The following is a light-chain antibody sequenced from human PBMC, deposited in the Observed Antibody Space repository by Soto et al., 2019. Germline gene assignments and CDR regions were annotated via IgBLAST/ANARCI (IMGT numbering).Light chain of an antibody. CDR1: SSDVGGYNY. CDR2: EVN. V-gene: IGLV2-8*01. CDR3: LLYYGGAQV. J-gene: IGLJ3*02. Sequence: QSVLTQPPSASGSPGQSVAISCTGTSSDVGGYNYVSWYQQHPGKAPKLMIYEVNKRPSGVPDRFSGSKSGNTASLTVSGLQAEDEADYYCLLYYGGAQVFGGGTKVTVL.